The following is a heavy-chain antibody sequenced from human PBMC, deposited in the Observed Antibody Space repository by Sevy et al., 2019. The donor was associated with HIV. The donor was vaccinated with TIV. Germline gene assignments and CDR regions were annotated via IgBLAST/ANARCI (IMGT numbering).Heavy chain of an antibody. CDR3: VRGNNLGELRYWFDP. J-gene: IGHJ5*02. D-gene: IGHD3-10*01. V-gene: IGHV3-13*01. CDR2: IGIAGDT. CDR1: GFTFSSYD. Sequence: GGSLRLSCAASGFTFSSYDMHWVRQVTGQGLEWVSGIGIAGDTYYPGSVKGRFTISRENARNSLDLQMNSLRAGDTAVYYCVRGNNLGELRYWFDPWGQGTLVTVSS.